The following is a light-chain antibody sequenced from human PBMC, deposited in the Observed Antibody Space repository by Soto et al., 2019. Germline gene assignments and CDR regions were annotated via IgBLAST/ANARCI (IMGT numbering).Light chain of an antibody. CDR1: QSVSYW. CDR3: QHYNTYSKA. CDR2: DGS. J-gene: IGKJ3*01. Sequence: IQMTQSPSTLSTSVGARVTIPCRASQSVSYWLAWYQQKPGKAPNLLIDDGSTLASGVPPRFSGGGFGTEFTLNISSLQPDDSAIYYCQHYNTYSKAFGPGTKVDI. V-gene: IGKV1-5*01.